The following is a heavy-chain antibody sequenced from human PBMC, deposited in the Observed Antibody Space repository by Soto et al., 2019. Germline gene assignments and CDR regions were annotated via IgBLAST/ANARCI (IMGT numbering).Heavy chain of an antibody. CDR3: ARGGLIITGYGMDV. D-gene: IGHD3-22*01. V-gene: IGHV1-69*06. J-gene: IGHJ6*02. CDR1: GGTFTSYR. Sequence: ASVNVSCKASGGTFTSYRINWVRQAPGQGLEWMGEIIPTFGTANYAQKFQGRVTINADKSTSTAYMELSSLTSEDTAVYYCARGGLIITGYGMDVWGQGTTVTFSS. CDR2: IIPTFGTA.